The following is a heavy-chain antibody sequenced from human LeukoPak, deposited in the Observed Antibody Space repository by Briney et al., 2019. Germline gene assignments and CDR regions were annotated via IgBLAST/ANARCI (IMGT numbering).Heavy chain of an antibody. Sequence: PSATLSLTCTVSGGSISSYYWSWIRQPPGKGLEWIGNIYYSGSTNYNPSLKSRVTISVDTSRKQSSLKLSSVTAADTAVYYCARAKQWLALISFYMDVWGKGTTVIVSS. CDR3: ARAKQWLALISFYMDV. J-gene: IGHJ6*03. CDR1: GGSISSYY. CDR2: IYYSGST. D-gene: IGHD6-19*01. V-gene: IGHV4-59*01.